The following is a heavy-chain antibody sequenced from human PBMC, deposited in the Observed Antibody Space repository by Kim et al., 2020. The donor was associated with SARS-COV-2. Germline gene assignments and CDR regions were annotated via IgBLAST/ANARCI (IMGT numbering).Heavy chain of an antibody. J-gene: IGHJ6*02. CDR2: IKQDGSEK. D-gene: IGHD6-13*01. V-gene: IGHV3-7*01. CDR3: ARDQYSSSWYSGYYYGMDV. Sequence: GGSLRLSCAASGFTFSSYWMSWVRQAPGKGLEWVANIKQDGSEKYYVDSVKGRFTISRDNAKNSLYLQMNSLRAEDTAVYYCARDQYSSSWYSGYYYGMDVWGQGTTVTVSS. CDR1: GFTFSSYW.